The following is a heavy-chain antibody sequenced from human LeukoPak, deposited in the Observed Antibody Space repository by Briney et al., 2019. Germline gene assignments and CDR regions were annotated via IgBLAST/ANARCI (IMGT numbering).Heavy chain of an antibody. CDR2: ISSSSSTI. J-gene: IGHJ4*02. V-gene: IGHV3-48*02. CDR1: GFTFSSYS. D-gene: IGHD5-12*01. Sequence: GSLRLSCAASGFTFSSYSMKWVRQAPGKGLEWVSYISSSSSTIYYADSVKGRFTISRDNAKNSLYLQMNSLRDEDTAVYYCARDRMGGGYSRPEYYFDYWGQGTLVTVSS. CDR3: ARDRMGGGYSRPEYYFDY.